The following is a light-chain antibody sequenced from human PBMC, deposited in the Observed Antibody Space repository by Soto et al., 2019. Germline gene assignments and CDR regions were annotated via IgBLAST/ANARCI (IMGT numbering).Light chain of an antibody. J-gene: IGKJ4*01. V-gene: IGKV3-20*01. Sequence: EIVLTQSPCTLSLFPGERATLSCRASQSVSSSYLAWYQHRPVQAPRLLIHQASSRATVIPDRFSGSGSGTDFTLTISRLEPEDFAVYYFQQYGGSPPDTFGGGTK. CDR1: QSVSSSY. CDR3: QQYGGSPPDT. CDR2: QAS.